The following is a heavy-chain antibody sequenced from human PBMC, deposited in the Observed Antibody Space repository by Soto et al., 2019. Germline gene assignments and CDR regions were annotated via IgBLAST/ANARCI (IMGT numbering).Heavy chain of an antibody. CDR3: AGQFDHDTSGYYSAY. Sequence: QVQLVQSGTEVRKPGSSVKVSCKASGGTFNKYAIDWVRQAPGQGLEWMGGIIPLFGTPNFAQKFQGRVTISADEVTSTAYMELSSLRSEDTGVYYCAGQFDHDTSGYYSAYWGQGTLVTVSS. CDR2: IIPLFGTP. V-gene: IGHV1-69*01. D-gene: IGHD3-22*01. CDR1: GGTFNKYA. J-gene: IGHJ4*02.